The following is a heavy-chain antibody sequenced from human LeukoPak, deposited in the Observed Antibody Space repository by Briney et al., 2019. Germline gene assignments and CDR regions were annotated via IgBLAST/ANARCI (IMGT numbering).Heavy chain of an antibody. CDR3: AREGTGYSSIDYYGMDV. CDR1: GYTFTSYA. J-gene: IGHJ6*02. D-gene: IGHD6-13*01. V-gene: IGHV1-3*01. CDR2: INAGNGNT. Sequence: GASVKVSCKASGYTFTSYAMHWVRQAPGQRLEWMGWINAGNGNTKYSQKFQGRVTITRDTSASTAYMELSSLRSEDTAVYYCAREGTGYSSIDYYGMDVWGQGTTVTASS.